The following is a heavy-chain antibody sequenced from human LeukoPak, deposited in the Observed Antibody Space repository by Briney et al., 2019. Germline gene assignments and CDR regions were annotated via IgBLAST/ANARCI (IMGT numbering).Heavy chain of an antibody. J-gene: IGHJ5*02. D-gene: IGHD5-18*01. CDR3: AKDQGPPLGLGYDWFDP. CDR2: ISGSGGST. Sequence: PGGSLRLSCAASGFTFSSYAMSWVRQAPGKGLEWVSAISGSGGSTYYADSVKGRFTISRDNSKNTLYLQMNSLRAEDTAVYYCAKDQGPPLGLGYDWFDPWGQGTLVTVSS. CDR1: GFTFSSYA. V-gene: IGHV3-23*01.